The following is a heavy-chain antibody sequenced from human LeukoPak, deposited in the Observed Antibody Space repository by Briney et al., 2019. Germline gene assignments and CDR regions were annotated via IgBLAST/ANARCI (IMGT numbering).Heavy chain of an antibody. V-gene: IGHV1-18*01. CDR2: ISAYNGNT. Sequence: ASVKVSCKASGYTFTSYGISWVRQAPGQGLEWMGWISAYNGNTNYAQKLQGRVTMTTDTSTSTAYMELRSLRSDDTAVYYCARATDYYDSSGPIRLRSYYYYGMDVWGQGTTVTVS. CDR1: GYTFTSYG. J-gene: IGHJ6*02. D-gene: IGHD3-22*01. CDR3: ARATDYYDSSGPIRLRSYYYYGMDV.